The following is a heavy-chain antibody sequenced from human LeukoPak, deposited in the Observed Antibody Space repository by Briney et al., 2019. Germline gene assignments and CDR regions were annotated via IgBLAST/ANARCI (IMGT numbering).Heavy chain of an antibody. CDR3: SRVDSTGYYRGRRPIDY. CDR1: GYTFTGYY. D-gene: IGHD3-22*01. CDR2: INPNSGGT. Sequence: ASVKVSCKTSGYTFTGYYIYWVRQAPGQGLEWMGWINPNSGGTNYPQKFQGRVTMTRDTSISTAYMDLTRLRSDDTAVYYCSRVDSTGYYRGRRPIDYWGQGTLVTDSS. J-gene: IGHJ4*02. V-gene: IGHV1-2*02.